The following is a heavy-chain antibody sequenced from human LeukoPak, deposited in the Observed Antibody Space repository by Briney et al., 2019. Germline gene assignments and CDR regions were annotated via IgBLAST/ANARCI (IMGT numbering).Heavy chain of an antibody. CDR1: GFTFSSYG. Sequence: GGSLRLSCAASGFTFSSYGMHWVRQAPGKGLEWVAFIRYDGSNKYYADSVKGRFTISRDNSKNTLYLQMNSLRAEDTAVYYCAKDQGGGYYGSGSYYNDWGQGTLVTVSS. CDR3: AKDQGGGYYGSGSYYND. J-gene: IGHJ4*02. CDR2: IRYDGSNK. D-gene: IGHD3-10*01. V-gene: IGHV3-30*02.